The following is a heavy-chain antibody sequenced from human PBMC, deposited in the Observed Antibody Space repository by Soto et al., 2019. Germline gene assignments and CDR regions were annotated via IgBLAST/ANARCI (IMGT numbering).Heavy chain of an antibody. J-gene: IGHJ5*02. CDR1: GYTFTSYA. D-gene: IGHD3-9*01. CDR3: ARSGGPYYDILTGYYSSHSPFAP. CDR2: INAGNGNT. Sequence: ASVKVSWKASGYTFTSYAMHWVRQAPGQRLEWMGWINAGNGNTKYSQKFQGRVTITRDTSASTAYMELSSLRSEDTAVYYCARSGGPYYDILTGYYSSHSPFAPWGQGTLVTVSS. V-gene: IGHV1-3*01.